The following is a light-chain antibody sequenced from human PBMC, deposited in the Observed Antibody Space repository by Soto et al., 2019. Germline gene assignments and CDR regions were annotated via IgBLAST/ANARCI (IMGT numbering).Light chain of an antibody. V-gene: IGKV1-39*01. CDR2: GAS. CDR3: QKSYTTVT. Sequence: DIQVTQSPSSLSASVVDRVTITCRASQSIISYLNWYQQKPGKAPKLLIYGASNLQSGVPSRFRGSGSGTDFTLTISSLQPEDFATYYCQKSYTTVTFGGGTKVDIK. CDR1: QSIISY. J-gene: IGKJ4*01.